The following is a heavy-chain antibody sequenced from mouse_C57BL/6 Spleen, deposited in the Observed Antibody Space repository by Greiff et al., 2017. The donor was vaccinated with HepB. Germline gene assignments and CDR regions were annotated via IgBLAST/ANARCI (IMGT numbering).Heavy chain of an antibody. CDR2: IYPGDGDT. CDR3: ARSEDFITTVVAPFDY. CDR1: GYAFSSYW. Sequence: VQLQQSGAELVKPGASVKISRKASGYAFSSYWMNWVKQRPGKGLEWIGQIYPGDGDTNYNGKFKGKATLTADKSSSTAYMQLSSLTSEDSAVYFCARSEDFITTVVAPFDYWGQGTTLTVSS. D-gene: IGHD1-1*01. J-gene: IGHJ2*01. V-gene: IGHV1-80*01.